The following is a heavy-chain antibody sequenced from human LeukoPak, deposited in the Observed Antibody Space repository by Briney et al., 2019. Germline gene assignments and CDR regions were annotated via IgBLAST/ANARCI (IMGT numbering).Heavy chain of an antibody. D-gene: IGHD3/OR15-3a*01. CDR2: ISSNGGST. Sequence: PGRSLRLSCAASGFTFSSYAMHWVRQAPGKGLEYVSAISSNGGSTYYANSVKGRFTISRDNSKNTLYLQMGSLRAEDMAVYYCARDAFWTFDYWGQGTLVTVSS. CDR3: ARDAFWTFDY. V-gene: IGHV3-64*01. J-gene: IGHJ4*02. CDR1: GFTFSSYA.